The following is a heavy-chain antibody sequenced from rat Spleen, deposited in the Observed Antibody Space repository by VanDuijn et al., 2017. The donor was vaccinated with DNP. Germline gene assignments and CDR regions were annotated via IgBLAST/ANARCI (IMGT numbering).Heavy chain of an antibody. Sequence: EVQLVESGGGLVQPGRSLRLSCEASGFTFSNYDMAWVRQAPTKGLEWVASITTSGGSTYHRDSVKGRFTVSRDDAKRTLYLQMDSLRSEDTATYYCATQSFSIAAIWFPYWGQGTLVTVSS. CDR1: GFTFSNYD. D-gene: IGHD1-2*01. CDR3: ATQSFSIAAIWFPY. CDR2: ITTSGGST. J-gene: IGHJ3*01. V-gene: IGHV5-25*01.